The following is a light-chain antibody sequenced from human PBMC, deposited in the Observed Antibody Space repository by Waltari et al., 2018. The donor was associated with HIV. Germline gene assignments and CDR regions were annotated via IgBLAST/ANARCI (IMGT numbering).Light chain of an antibody. CDR1: ALSNQY. CDR2: RDT. CDR3: QSADSSGTYV. V-gene: IGLV3-25*03. J-gene: IGLJ1*01. Sequence: SYELTQPPSVSVSPGQTARITCRGDALSNQYTFWYQQKPGQAPVLVIYRDTERPSGIPERFSGSSSGTTVTLTISGVQAEDEADYYCQSADSSGTYVFGTGTKVTVV.